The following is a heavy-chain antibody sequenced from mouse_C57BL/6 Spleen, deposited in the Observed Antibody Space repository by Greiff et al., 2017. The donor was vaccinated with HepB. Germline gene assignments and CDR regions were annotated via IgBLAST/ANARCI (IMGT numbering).Heavy chain of an antibody. V-gene: IGHV1-72*01. D-gene: IGHD1-1*01. CDR2: IDPNSGGT. Sequence: QVQLKQPGAELVKPGASVKLSCKASGYTFTSYWMHWVKQRPGRGLEWIGRIDPNSGGTKYNEKFKSKATLTVDKPSSTAYMQLSSLTSEDSAVYYCARYLITTVVATPDYYAMDYWGQGTSVTVSS. CDR3: ARYLITTVVATPDYYAMDY. J-gene: IGHJ4*01. CDR1: GYTFTSYW.